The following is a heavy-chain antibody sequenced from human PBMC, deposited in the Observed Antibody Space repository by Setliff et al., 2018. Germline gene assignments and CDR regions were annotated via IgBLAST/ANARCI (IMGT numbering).Heavy chain of an antibody. V-gene: IGHV4-39*07. CDR1: GGSISSSSYY. Sequence: PSETLSLTCTVSGGSISSSSYYWGWIRQPPGKGLEWIGSIYYSGSTYYNPSLKSRVTISVDTSKKKFSLKLSSVTAADTAVYYCTRVGRQLVYYYYGMDVWGQGTTVTVSS. CDR3: TRVGRQLVYYYYGMDV. CDR2: IYYSGST. J-gene: IGHJ6*02. D-gene: IGHD6-13*01.